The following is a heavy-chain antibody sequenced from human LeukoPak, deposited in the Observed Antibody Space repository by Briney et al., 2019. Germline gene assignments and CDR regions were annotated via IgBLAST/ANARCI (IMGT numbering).Heavy chain of an antibody. Sequence: PSETLSLTCTVSGGSISSSSYYWGWIRQPPGKGLEWIGTIYYSGSTYYNPSLKSRVTISVDTSKNQFSLKLSSVTAADTAVYYCARDLLDPSSGYYYGNLDYWGQGTLVTVSS. CDR3: ARDLLDPSSGYYYGNLDY. CDR1: GGSISSSSYY. V-gene: IGHV4-39*07. J-gene: IGHJ4*02. CDR2: IYYSGST. D-gene: IGHD3-22*01.